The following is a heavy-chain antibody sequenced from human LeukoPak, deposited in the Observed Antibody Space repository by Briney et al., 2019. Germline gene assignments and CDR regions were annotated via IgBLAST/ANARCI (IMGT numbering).Heavy chain of an antibody. CDR1: GFTFGSYA. CDR2: ISYDGSNK. CDR3: ARGEWLRLPFDY. J-gene: IGHJ4*02. D-gene: IGHD5-12*01. V-gene: IGHV3-30*01. Sequence: PGRSLRLSCAASGFTFGSYAMHWVRQNPGKGLEWVAVISYDGSNKYYADSVKGRFTISRDNSKNTLYLQMNSLRAEDTAVYYCARGEWLRLPFDYWGQGTLVTVSS.